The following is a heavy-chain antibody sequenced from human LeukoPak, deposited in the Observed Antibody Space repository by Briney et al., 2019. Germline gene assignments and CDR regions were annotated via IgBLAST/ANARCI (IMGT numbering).Heavy chain of an antibody. CDR2: INHSGST. V-gene: IGHV4-34*01. CDR1: GGSFSGYY. Sequence: SETLSLTCAVYGGSFSGYYWSWIRQPPGKGLEWMGEINHSGSTTYNPSLKSRVTISVDTSKNQFSLKLSSVTAADTAVYYCARVEGSCRGAGCYPFSFDDWGQGNLVTVSS. D-gene: IGHD2-15*01. J-gene: IGHJ4*02. CDR3: ARVEGSCRGAGCYPFSFDD.